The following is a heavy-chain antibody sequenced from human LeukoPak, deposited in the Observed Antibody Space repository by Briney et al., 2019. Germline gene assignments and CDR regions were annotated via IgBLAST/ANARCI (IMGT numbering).Heavy chain of an antibody. J-gene: IGHJ6*03. V-gene: IGHV3-21*01. CDR3: ARTDIYYYYMDV. CDR2: ISSSSSYI. Sequence: GGSLRLSCAASGFTFSSYSMNWVRQAPGKGLEWVTSISSSSSYIYYADSVKGRFTISRDNAKNSLYLQMNSLRAEDTAVYYCARTDIYYYYMDVWGKGTTVTVSS. D-gene: IGHD2-15*01. CDR1: GFTFSSYS.